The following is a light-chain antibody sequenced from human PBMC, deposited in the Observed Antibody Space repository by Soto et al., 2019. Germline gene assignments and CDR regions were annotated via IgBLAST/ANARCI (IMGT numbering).Light chain of an antibody. Sequence: QSVLTQPASVSGSPGQSITLSCPGTSSDVGAYNFVSWYQQHPGKAPKLMIYDDTNRPSGVSSRFSGSKSGNTASLAISGLQAEDEADYYCSSYTTSNTLVFGGGTKVTVL. CDR2: DDT. CDR1: SSDVGAYNF. J-gene: IGLJ2*01. V-gene: IGLV2-14*03. CDR3: SSYTTSNTLV.